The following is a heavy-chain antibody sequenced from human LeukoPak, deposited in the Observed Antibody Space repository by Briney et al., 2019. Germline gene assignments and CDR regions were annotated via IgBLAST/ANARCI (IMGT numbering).Heavy chain of an antibody. D-gene: IGHD6-6*01. CDR2: IYTSGST. Sequence: SETLSLTCTVSGGSISSYYWSWIRQPAGKGLEWIGRIYTSGSTNYNPSLKSRVTISVDTSKNQFSLKLSSVTAADTAVYYCASPNKYSSLENGMDVWGQGTTVTVSS. CDR3: ASPNKYSSLENGMDV. CDR1: GGSISSYY. J-gene: IGHJ6*02. V-gene: IGHV4-4*07.